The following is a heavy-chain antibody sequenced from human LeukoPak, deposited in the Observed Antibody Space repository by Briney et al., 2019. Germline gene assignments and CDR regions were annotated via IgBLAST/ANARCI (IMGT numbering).Heavy chain of an antibody. J-gene: IGHJ4*02. CDR1: GFTFSSYG. D-gene: IGHD4/OR15-4a*01. CDR3: ARRAGAYSHPYDY. V-gene: IGHV3-53*01. Sequence: GGSLRLSCAASGFTFSSYGMSWVRQAPGKGLEWVSFIYSDNTHYSDSVKGRFTISRDNSKNTLYLQMNSLRAEDTAVYHCARRAGAYSHPYDYWGQGTLVTVSS. CDR2: IYSDNT.